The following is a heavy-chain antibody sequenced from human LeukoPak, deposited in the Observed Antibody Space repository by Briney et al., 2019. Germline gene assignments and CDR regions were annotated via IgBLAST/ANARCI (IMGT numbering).Heavy chain of an antibody. D-gene: IGHD1-1*01. J-gene: IGHJ4*02. V-gene: IGHV1-18*01. CDR3: ARDHLLRTGTSPGDY. CDR2: ISAYNGNT. Sequence: GASVTVSCKASGYTFTSYGISWVRQAPGQGLEWMGWISAYNGNTNYAQKLQGRVTMTTDTSTSTAYMELRSLRSDDTAVYYCARDHLLRTGTSPGDYWGQGTLVSVPS. CDR1: GYTFTSYG.